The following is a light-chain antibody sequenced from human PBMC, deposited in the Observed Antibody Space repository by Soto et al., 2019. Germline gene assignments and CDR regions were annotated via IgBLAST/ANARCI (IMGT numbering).Light chain of an antibody. CDR3: SSYAGSNNFVV. CDR1: SSDVGGYNY. J-gene: IGLJ1*01. V-gene: IGLV2-8*01. Sequence: QSALTQPPSASGSPGQSVTISCTGTSSDVGGYNYVSWYQQHPGKATKLMIYEVSKRPSGVPDRFSGSKSGNTASLTVSGLQAEDEADYYCSSYAGSNNFVVFGTGTKLTVL. CDR2: EVS.